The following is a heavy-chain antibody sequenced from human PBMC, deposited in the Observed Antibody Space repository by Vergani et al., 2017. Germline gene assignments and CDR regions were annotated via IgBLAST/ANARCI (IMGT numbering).Heavy chain of an antibody. Sequence: QVRLQESGPGLVKPSETLSLTCHVFGVSVTDYNCNWIRQAPGQGLEWIGSLSTTGGATHASHNPSLKSRVSISVDTSKSQFSLRLTSVTAADSAIYYCAGDTHSWQRADRWGQGLLVSVSS. J-gene: IGHJ5*02. CDR3: AGDTHSWQRADR. CDR2: LSTTGGA. CDR1: GVSVTDYN. V-gene: IGHV4-59*02. D-gene: IGHD6-13*01.